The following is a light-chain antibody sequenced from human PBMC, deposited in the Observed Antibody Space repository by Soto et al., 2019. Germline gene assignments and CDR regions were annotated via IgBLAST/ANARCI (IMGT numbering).Light chain of an antibody. Sequence: QSWLTQPTSLSSSPGQSITISCTRTSSYCGGYNYGAWYQRHPCKARKLMIFDLSTRPSRVSNRFSGSKSGNTASLPISGLQPEDEADYYCSSYTSRHTRQIVFGPGPKVTVL. CDR2: DLS. CDR1: SSYCGGYNY. V-gene: IGLV2-14*03. J-gene: IGLJ1*01. CDR3: SSYTSRHTRQIV.